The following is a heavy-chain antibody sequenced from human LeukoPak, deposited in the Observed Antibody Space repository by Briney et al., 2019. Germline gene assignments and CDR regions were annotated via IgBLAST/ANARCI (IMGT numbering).Heavy chain of an antibody. V-gene: IGHV4-34*01. CDR1: GGSFSGYY. CDR3: ARGSLYYDSSGYRRGYFDY. D-gene: IGHD3-22*01. CDR2: INHSGST. Sequence: ASETLSLTCAVYGGSFSGYYWSWIRQPPGKGLEWIGEINHSGSTNYNPSLKSRVTISVDTSKNQFSLKLSSVTAADTAVYYCARGSLYYDSSGYRRGYFDYWGQGTLVTVSS. J-gene: IGHJ4*02.